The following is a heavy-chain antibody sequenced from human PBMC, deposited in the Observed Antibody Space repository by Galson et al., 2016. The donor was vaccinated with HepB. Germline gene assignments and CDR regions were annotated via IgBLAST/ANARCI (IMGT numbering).Heavy chain of an antibody. V-gene: IGHV3-53*01. CDR1: GFTVSSNH. J-gene: IGHJ4*02. Sequence: SLRLSCAASGFTVSSNHMSWVRQAPGKGLEWVSVIYSGGNTYYADSVKGRFTISRDNSKNTLYLQMNSLRGEDTAFYYCAKSYGSGSRWPLEYWGQGTLVTVSS. CDR3: AKSYGSGSRWPLEY. CDR2: IYSGGNT. D-gene: IGHD3-10*01.